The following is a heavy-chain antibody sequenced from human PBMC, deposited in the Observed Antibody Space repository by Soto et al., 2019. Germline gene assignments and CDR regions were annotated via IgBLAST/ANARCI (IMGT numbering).Heavy chain of an antibody. CDR3: ATRSPPIVGATSFHY. J-gene: IGHJ4*02. D-gene: IGHD1-26*01. CDR2: IYRSGST. V-gene: IGHV4-30-2*01. CDR1: GGSISSGGYS. Sequence: SETLSLTCAVSGGSISSGGYSWSWIRQPPGKGLEWIGYIYRSGSTNYNPSLKSRVTISVDKSKNQFSLKLSSVTAADTAVYYCATRSPPIVGATSFHYWGQGTRVTVSS.